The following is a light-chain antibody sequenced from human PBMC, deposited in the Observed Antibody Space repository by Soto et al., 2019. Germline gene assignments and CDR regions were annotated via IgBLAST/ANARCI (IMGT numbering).Light chain of an antibody. CDR3: CSYAGNSLWA. V-gene: IGLV2-11*01. J-gene: IGLJ3*02. CDR1: SSDVGGSNL. Sequence: QSALTQPRSVSGSPGQSVTISCTGTSSDVGGSNLVSWYQQHAGRAPKLVIYDVIKRPSGVPDRFSGSKSGNTASLTISGLQVEDEADYYCCSYAGNSLWAFGGGTKLTVL. CDR2: DVI.